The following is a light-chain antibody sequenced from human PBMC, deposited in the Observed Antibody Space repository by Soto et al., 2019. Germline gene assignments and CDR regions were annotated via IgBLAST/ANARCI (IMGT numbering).Light chain of an antibody. V-gene: IGKV3-15*01. CDR1: QSVRSN. CDR3: QQSYSTPWT. Sequence: EIVMTQSPATLSVSPGERATLSCRASQSVRSNLAWYQQKPGQAPRLLIYGASIRATGIPARFSGSGSGTEFTLSISSLQSEDFATYYCQQSYSTPWTFGQGTKVEIK. CDR2: GAS. J-gene: IGKJ1*01.